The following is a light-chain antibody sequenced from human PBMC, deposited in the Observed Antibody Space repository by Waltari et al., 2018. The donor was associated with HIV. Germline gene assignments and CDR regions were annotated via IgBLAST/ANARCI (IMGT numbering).Light chain of an antibody. CDR2: AAS. Sequence: DIQMTQSPSSLSASVGDRVTITCRASQGVGNDLGWYQQKPGKAPKRLIYAASTLQRGVPSRFSGGGSGTEFSLTISSLETEDFATYYCLQYNSPPRTFGQGTNVEIK. CDR3: LQYNSPPRT. V-gene: IGKV1-17*01. CDR1: QGVGND. J-gene: IGKJ1*01.